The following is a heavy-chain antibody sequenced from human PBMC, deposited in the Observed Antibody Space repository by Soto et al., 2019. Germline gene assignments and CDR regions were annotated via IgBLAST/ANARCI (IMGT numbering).Heavy chain of an antibody. Sequence: PGGSLRLSCAASGFTFSSYEMNWVRQAPGKGLEWVSYISSSGSTIYYADSVKGRFTISRDNAKNSLYLQMNSLRAEDTAVYYCARDYIVATINYYYGMDVWGQGTTVTVSS. CDR1: GFTFSSYE. CDR3: ARDYIVATINYYYGMDV. V-gene: IGHV3-48*03. CDR2: ISSSGSTI. D-gene: IGHD5-12*01. J-gene: IGHJ6*02.